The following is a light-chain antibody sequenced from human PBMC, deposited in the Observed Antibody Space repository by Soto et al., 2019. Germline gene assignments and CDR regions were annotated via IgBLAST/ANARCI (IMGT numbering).Light chain of an antibody. J-gene: IGKJ2*01. V-gene: IGKV3-15*01. CDR2: GTS. Sequence: EIVMTQSPVTLSVSPGERAALSCRASQNVGSNFAWYQQRPGQAPRVLIYGTSTRATGVPARFSGSGSGTDFTLTISSLQSEDFAVYYCQQYNNWPYTFGQRTRLEIK. CDR3: QQYNNWPYT. CDR1: QNVGSN.